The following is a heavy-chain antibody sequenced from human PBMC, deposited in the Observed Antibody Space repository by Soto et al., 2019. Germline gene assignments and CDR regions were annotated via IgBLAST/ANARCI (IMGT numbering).Heavy chain of an antibody. V-gene: IGHV1-8*01. Sequence: ASVKVSCKASGYTFTSYDINWVRQATGQGHEWMGCMNPNSGNTGYAQKFQGRVTMTRNTSISTAYMELSSLRSEDTAVYYCARGGVSGYDYIWGSYRYDYYYYMDVWGKGTTVTVSS. CDR3: ARGGVSGYDYIWGSYRYDYYYYMDV. CDR1: GYTFTSYD. J-gene: IGHJ6*03. CDR2: MNPNSGNT. D-gene: IGHD3-16*02.